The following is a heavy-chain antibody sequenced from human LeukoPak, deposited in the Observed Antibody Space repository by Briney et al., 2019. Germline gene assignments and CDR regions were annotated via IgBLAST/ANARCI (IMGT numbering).Heavy chain of an antibody. CDR2: INPNSGDT. CDR3: SRVRYRLAESYIEY. J-gene: IGHJ4*02. V-gene: IGHV1-2*02. Sequence: ASVTVSCEASGYIFTGYYMHWVRQAPGQGLEWMGWINPNSGDTNYVQKFHGRVTITRDTSISTAYMELSRLRYDGTAGYDCSRVRYRLAESYIEYLGQRDMVTGSS. D-gene: IGHD6-19*01. CDR1: GYIFTGYY.